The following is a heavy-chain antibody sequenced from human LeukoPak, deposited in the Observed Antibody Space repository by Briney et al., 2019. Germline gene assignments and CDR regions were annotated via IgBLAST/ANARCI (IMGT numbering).Heavy chain of an antibody. CDR2: ISAYNGNT. J-gene: IGHJ4*02. V-gene: IGHV1-18*01. CDR1: GYTFTSYG. CDR3: ARHGRGHYYGSGSYYSGRAQLDY. Sequence: GASVKVSCKASGYTFTSYGISWVRQAPGQGLEWMGWISAYNGNTNYAQKLQGRVTMTTDTSTSTVYMELRSLRSDDTAVYYCARHGRGHYYGSGSYYSGRAQLDYWGQGTLVTVSS. D-gene: IGHD3-10*01.